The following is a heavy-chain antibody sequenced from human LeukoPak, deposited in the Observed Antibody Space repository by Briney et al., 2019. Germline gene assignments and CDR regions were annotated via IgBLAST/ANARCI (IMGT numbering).Heavy chain of an antibody. CDR2: ISYGDGTA. D-gene: IGHD5-12*01. J-gene: IGHJ4*02. Sequence: GGSLRLSCAASGFTFSSYSMNWVRLAPGKGLEWVASISYGDGTAFYAGSVKGRFIVSRDNSRSTLYLQMASLRAEDTAIYYCAKDRGYTGYDSGGIEFWGQGTLVTVSS. V-gene: IGHV3-23*01. CDR1: GFTFSSYS. CDR3: AKDRGYTGYDSGGIEF.